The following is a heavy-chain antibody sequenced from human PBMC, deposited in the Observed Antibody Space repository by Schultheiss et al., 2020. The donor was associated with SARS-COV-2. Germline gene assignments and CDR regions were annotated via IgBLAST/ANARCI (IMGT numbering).Heavy chain of an antibody. CDR3: ARLYCTRTTCYLDY. J-gene: IGHJ4*02. Sequence: SETLSLTCTVSGGSISSSSYYWGWIRQPPGKGLEWIGSIYYSGSTYYNPSLKSRVTISLDTSMNQFSLKLSSVTAADTAVYYCARLYCTRTTCYLDYWGQGTLVTVSS. CDR1: GGSISSSSYY. CDR2: IYYSGST. V-gene: IGHV4-39*07. D-gene: IGHD2-2*01.